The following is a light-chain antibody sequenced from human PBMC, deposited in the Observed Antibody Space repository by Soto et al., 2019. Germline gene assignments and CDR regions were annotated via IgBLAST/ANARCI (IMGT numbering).Light chain of an antibody. CDR2: ATS. J-gene: IGKJ4*01. Sequence: DLQMTQSPSSLSASVGDRVTITCRASQSIHIHLNWYQQKPGKAPKLLIYATSSLQSGVPSRFSGSGSGTDFTLTISNLQPEDFGSYYCQQSDRVPLTFGGGTKVESK. CDR1: QSIHIH. CDR3: QQSDRVPLT. V-gene: IGKV1-39*01.